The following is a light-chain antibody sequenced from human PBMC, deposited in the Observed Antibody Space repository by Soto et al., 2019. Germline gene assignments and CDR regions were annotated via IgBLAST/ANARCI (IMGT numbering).Light chain of an antibody. CDR1: SGYSNYK. J-gene: IGLJ1*01. Sequence: QLVLTQPPCASASLGASVTLTCTLSSGYSNYKVDWYQQRPGKGPRFVMRVGTGGIVGSKGDGIPDRFSVLGSGLNRYLTIKNIQEEDESDYHCGADHGSGSNFVYVFGTGTKLTVL. CDR2: VGTGGIVG. V-gene: IGLV9-49*01. CDR3: GADHGSGSNFVYV.